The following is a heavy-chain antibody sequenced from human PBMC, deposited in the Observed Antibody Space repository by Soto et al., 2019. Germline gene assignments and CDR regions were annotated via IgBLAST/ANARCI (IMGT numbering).Heavy chain of an antibody. V-gene: IGHV1-69*06. CDR3: AMVVVVAATTTFDP. Sequence: ASVKVSCKASGGTFSSYAISWVRQAPGQGLEWMGGIIPIFGTANYAQKFQGRVTITADKSTSTAYMELSSLRSEDTAVYYCAMVVVVAATTTFDPWGQGTLVTVSS. CDR2: IIPIFGTA. J-gene: IGHJ5*02. CDR1: GGTFSSYA. D-gene: IGHD2-15*01.